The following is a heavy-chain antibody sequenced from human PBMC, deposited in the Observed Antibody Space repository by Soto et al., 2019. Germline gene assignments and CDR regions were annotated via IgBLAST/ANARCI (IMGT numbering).Heavy chain of an antibody. Sequence: QLLESGPGLVKPSETLSLTCTVSGGSISSSSYYWGWIRQPPGKGLEWIGSIYYSGSTYYNPSLKSRVTISVDTSKNQFSLKLSSVTAADTAVYYCARLGALSPPYYFDYWGQGTLVTVSS. CDR1: GGSISSSSYY. CDR3: ARLGALSPPYYFDY. V-gene: IGHV4-39*01. CDR2: IYYSGST. J-gene: IGHJ4*02.